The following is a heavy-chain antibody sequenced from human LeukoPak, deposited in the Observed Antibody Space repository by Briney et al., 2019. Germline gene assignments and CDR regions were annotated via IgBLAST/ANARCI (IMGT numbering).Heavy chain of an antibody. J-gene: IGHJ4*02. V-gene: IGHV3-7*01. CDR2: IKQDGSEK. Sequence: GGGLRLSCAVYGLTFSSYWMSWVRQAPGKGLEGVAAIKQDGSEKYYVDSVRGRFTISRDNAKNSLSLQMNSLRAEYTAVYYCARGRGDYWGQGTLVTVSS. CDR1: GLTFSSYW. CDR3: ARGRGDY.